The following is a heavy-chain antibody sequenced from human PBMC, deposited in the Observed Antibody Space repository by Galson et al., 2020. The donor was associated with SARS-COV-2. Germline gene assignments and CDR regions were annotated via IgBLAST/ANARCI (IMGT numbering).Heavy chain of an antibody. CDR3: ARGPHLSYTNSIWGWFDP. J-gene: IGHJ5*02. CDR1: GDSVSSNSAA. V-gene: IGHV6-1*01. CDR2: TYYRSKWYN. Sequence: ETSETLSLTCAISGDSVSSNSAAWYWIRQSPSRGLEWLGRTYYRSKWYNDYAVSVKSRITINPDTSKNQFFLQLNSVTPEDTAVYYCARGPHLSYTNSIWGWFDPWGQGSLVTVSS. D-gene: IGHD6-6*01.